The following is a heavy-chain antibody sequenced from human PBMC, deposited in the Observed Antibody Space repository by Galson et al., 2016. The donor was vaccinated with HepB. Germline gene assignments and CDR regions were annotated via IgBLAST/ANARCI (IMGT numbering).Heavy chain of an antibody. J-gene: IGHJ5*02. CDR1: GFSVSNNY. D-gene: IGHD5-12*01. CDR2: IYSRGNT. Sequence: SLRLSCAASGFSVSNNYMSWVRQAPGKGLEWVSVIYSRGNTYYADSVKGRFNLSRDNSKNTLYLQMDSLRAEDTAVYYCARGGYSGYDWGRNWFDPWGQGTLVTVSS. CDR3: ARGGYSGYDWGRNWFDP. V-gene: IGHV3-53*01.